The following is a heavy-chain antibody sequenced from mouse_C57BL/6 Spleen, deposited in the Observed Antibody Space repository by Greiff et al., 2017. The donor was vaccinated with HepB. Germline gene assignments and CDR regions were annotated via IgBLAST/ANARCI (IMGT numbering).Heavy chain of an antibody. CDR1: GYTFTDYN. D-gene: IGHD2-4*01. CDR2: INPNNGGT. Sequence: EVQLQQSGPELVKPGASVKIPCKASGYTFTDYNMDWVKQSHGKSLEWIGDINPNNGGTIYNQKFKGKATLTVDKSSSTAYMELRSLTSEDTAVYDCARRYYDYDGGFAYWGQGTLVTVSA. J-gene: IGHJ3*01. CDR3: ARRYYDYDGGFAY. V-gene: IGHV1-18*01.